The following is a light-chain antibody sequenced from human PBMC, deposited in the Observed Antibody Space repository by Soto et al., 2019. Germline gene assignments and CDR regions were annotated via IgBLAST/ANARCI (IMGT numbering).Light chain of an antibody. J-gene: IGKJ1*01. CDR1: QSISSW. V-gene: IGKV1-5*01. Sequence: DIQMTQSPSTLSASVGDRVTITCRASQSISSWLAWYQQKPGKAPKLLIYDASSFESGVPSRFSGSGSVTEFTLSISSLQPDYFATYYCQQYNSYSRTFGQGTKVEIK. CDR2: DAS. CDR3: QQYNSYSRT.